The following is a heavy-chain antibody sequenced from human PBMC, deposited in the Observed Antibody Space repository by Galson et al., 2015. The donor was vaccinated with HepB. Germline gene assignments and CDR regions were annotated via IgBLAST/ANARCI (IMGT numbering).Heavy chain of an antibody. CDR3: ARAGDGYYYYYGMDV. Sequence: SVKVSCKASGYTFTSYYMHWVRQAPGQGLEWMGIINPSGGSTSYAQKLQGRVTMTRDTSTSTVYMELSSLRSEDTAVYYCARAGDGYYYYYGMDVWGQRTTVTVSS. V-gene: IGHV1-46*04. D-gene: IGHD5-24*01. CDR1: GYTFTSYY. J-gene: IGHJ6*02. CDR2: INPSGGST.